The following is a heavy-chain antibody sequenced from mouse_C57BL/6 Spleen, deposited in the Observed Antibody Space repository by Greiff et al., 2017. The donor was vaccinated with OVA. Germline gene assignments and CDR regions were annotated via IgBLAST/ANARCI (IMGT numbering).Heavy chain of an antibody. CDR2: IDPSDSYT. V-gene: IGHV1-69*01. CDR3: ARWGGTRYYYAMDY. CDR1: GYTFTSYW. J-gene: IGHJ4*01. Sequence: QVQLQQSGAELVIPGASVKLSCKASGYTFTSYWMHWVKQRPGQGLEWIGEIDPSDSYTNYNQKFKGKSTLTVDKSSSTAYMQLSSLTSEDSAVYDCARWGGTRYYYAMDYWGQGTSVTVSS. D-gene: IGHD4-1*01.